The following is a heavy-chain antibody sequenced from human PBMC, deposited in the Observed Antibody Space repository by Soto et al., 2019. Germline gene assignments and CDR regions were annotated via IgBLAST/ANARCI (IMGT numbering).Heavy chain of an antibody. CDR3: AKSLSPHFWSGYYSP. J-gene: IGHJ3*01. V-gene: IGHV3-23*01. CDR2: ISGSCGST. CDR1: GFTFSSYA. D-gene: IGHD3-3*02. Sequence: GSLRLSCAASGFTFSSYAMSWVRQAPGKGLEWVSAISGSCGSTYYADSVKGRFTISRDNSKNTLYLQMNSLRAEDTAVYYCAKSLSPHFWSGYYSPWGQGTMVTVSS.